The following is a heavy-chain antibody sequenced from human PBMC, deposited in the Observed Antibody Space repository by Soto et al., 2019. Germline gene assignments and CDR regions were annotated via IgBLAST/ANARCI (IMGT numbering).Heavy chain of an antibody. V-gene: IGHV1-8*01. CDR3: ARVPRSSSPYYYYGMDV. CDR1: GYTFTSYD. J-gene: IGHJ6*02. D-gene: IGHD6-6*01. CDR2: MNPNSGNT. Sequence: ASVKVSCKASGYTFTSYDINWVRQATGLGLEWMGWMNPNSGNTGYAQKFQGRVTMTRNTSISTAYMELSSLRSEDTAVYYCARVPRSSSPYYYYGMDVWGQGTTVPVSS.